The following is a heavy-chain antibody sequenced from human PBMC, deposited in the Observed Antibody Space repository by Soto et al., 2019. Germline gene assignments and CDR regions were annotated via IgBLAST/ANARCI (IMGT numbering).Heavy chain of an antibody. CDR3: ARVWSDAFDI. Sequence: GSLRLSCAAAGFTVSSYEMNWVRQAPGKGLEWVSYISSSGSTIYYADSVKGRFTISRDNAKNSLYLQMNSLRAEDTAVYYCARVWSDAFDIWGQGTMVTVSS. CDR2: ISSSGSTI. J-gene: IGHJ3*02. V-gene: IGHV3-48*03. CDR1: GFTVSSYE. D-gene: IGHD3-10*01.